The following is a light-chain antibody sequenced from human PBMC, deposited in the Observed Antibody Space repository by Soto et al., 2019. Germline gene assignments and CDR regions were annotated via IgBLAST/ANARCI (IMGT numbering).Light chain of an antibody. V-gene: IGKV3-20*01. Sequence: ETMFTQCQRTLPVSPRASDTLCFRVSESVSNNYLAWYQQRPGQAPRLLIYGASIRATDIPGRFGGNGSGTDFILSINSLQPEDFAVYYCQQYGGSPWTFGQGTKVDIK. CDR1: ESVSNNY. J-gene: IGKJ1*01. CDR3: QQYGGSPWT. CDR2: GAS.